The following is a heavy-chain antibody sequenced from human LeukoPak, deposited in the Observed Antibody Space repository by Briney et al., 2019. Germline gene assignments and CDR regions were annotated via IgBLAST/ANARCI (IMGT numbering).Heavy chain of an antibody. Sequence: GASVKVSCKASGYTFTSYGISRVRQAPGQGLEWMGWISAYNGNTNYAQKLQGRVTMTTDTSTSTAYMELRSLRSDDTAAYYCARDRHGYSYYYDSSGYCDPWGQGTLVTVSS. CDR1: GYTFTSYG. J-gene: IGHJ5*02. D-gene: IGHD3-22*01. CDR3: ARDRHGYSYYYDSSGYCDP. V-gene: IGHV1-18*01. CDR2: ISAYNGNT.